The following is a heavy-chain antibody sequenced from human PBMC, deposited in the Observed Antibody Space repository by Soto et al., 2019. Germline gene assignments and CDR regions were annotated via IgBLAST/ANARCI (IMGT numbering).Heavy chain of an antibody. CDR1: GYSFTIYC. CDR3: ARLVPIAARPNSDY. V-gene: IGHV5-10-1*01. J-gene: IGHJ4*02. CDR2: IDPSDSYT. Sequence: PGESVKISCKGSGYSFTIYCISWVLQMPGKGLEWMGRIDPSDSYTNYSPSFQGHVTISADKSISTAYLQWSSLKASDTAMYYCARLVPIAARPNSDYWGQGTLVTVSS. D-gene: IGHD6-6*01.